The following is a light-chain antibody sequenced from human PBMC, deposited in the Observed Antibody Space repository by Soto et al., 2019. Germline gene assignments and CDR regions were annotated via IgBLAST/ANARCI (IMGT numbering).Light chain of an antibody. CDR2: AAF. V-gene: IGKV1-27*01. CDR1: QGSSNY. Sequence: DIQMTQSPSSLSASVGDRVTITCRASQGSSNYLALYQQKPGKVPKLLIYAAFTLQSGVPSLFSGSGSGTXXTLXIXTXQPEDVATYYCQKYNSAPFTFGPGTKVDIK. J-gene: IGKJ3*01. CDR3: QKYNSAPFT.